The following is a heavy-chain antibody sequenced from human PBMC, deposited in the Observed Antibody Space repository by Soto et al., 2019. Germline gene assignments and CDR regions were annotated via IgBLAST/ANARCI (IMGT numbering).Heavy chain of an antibody. V-gene: IGHV3-23*01. J-gene: IGHJ4*03. D-gene: IGHD5-12*01. CDR3: AKDSDKSGYDLAEEDY. Sequence: GGSLRLSCAASGFTFSSYAMSLVRQAPGKGLEWVSAISGSGGSTYYADSVKGRFTISRDNSKNTLYLQMNSLRAEDTAVYYCAKDSDKSGYDLAEEDYWGQGTMVTVSS. CDR1: GFTFSSYA. CDR2: ISGSGGST.